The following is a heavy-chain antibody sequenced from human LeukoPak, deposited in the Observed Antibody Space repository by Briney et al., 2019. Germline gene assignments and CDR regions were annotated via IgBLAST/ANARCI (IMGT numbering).Heavy chain of an antibody. J-gene: IGHJ4*02. CDR2: ITSSSSYI. Sequence: GGSLRLSRAASGFTFSSYCMNWVRQAPGKGLEWVSSITSSSSYIYYADSVKGRFTISRDNAKNSLYLQMNSLRAEDTAFYYCARNYGGGDSSGPYYWGQGTLVTVSS. CDR3: ARNYGGGDSSGPYY. D-gene: IGHD3-22*01. V-gene: IGHV3-21*04. CDR1: GFTFSSYC.